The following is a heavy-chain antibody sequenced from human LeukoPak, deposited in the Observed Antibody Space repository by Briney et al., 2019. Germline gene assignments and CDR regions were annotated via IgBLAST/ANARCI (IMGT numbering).Heavy chain of an antibody. CDR1: GFTFSSYG. D-gene: IGHD3-22*01. V-gene: IGHV3-30*03. J-gene: IGHJ4*02. CDR3: ARGEEYYYDSSGYPGY. CDR2: ISYDGSNK. Sequence: GRSLRLSCAASGFTFSSYGMHWVRQAPGKGLEWVAVISYDGSNKYYADSVKGRFTISRDNSKNTLYLQMNSLRAEDTAVYYCARGEEYYYDSSGYPGYWGQGTLVTVSS.